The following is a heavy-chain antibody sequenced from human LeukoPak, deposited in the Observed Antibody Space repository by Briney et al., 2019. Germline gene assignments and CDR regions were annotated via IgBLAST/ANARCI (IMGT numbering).Heavy chain of an antibody. V-gene: IGHV4-61*02. Sequence: SETLSLTCTVSGGSIISDTYFWTWIRQPAGKGLEWIGRVSTSGSTSYNPSLKSRVTMSVDTSKNHFSLKLSSVTAADTAVYYCARGNWNDVVGYYFDYWGQGTLVTVSS. CDR1: GGSIISDTYF. CDR3: ARGNWNDVVGYYFDY. J-gene: IGHJ4*02. D-gene: IGHD1-1*01. CDR2: VSTSGST.